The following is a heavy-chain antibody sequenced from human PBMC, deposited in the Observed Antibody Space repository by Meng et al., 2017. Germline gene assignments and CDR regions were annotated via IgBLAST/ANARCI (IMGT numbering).Heavy chain of an antibody. CDR3: ARDGAAGIAVAGTLAY. Sequence: QVQLVGAGGGVGQPGRSLRLSCAASGFTFSSYAMHWVRQAPGKGLEWVAVISYDGSNKYYADSVKGRFTISRDNSKNTLYLQMNSLRAEDTAVYYCARDGAAGIAVAGTLAYWGQGTLVTVSS. D-gene: IGHD6-19*01. J-gene: IGHJ4*02. V-gene: IGHV3-30*01. CDR2: ISYDGSNK. CDR1: GFTFSSYA.